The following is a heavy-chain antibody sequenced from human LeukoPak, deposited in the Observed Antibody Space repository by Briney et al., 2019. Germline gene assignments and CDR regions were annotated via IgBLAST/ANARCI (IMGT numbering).Heavy chain of an antibody. D-gene: IGHD3-10*01. CDR3: ASQTKYSGSAGSYWGAFDL. Sequence: GGSLRLSCAASGLTFYDQAMHWVRHAPGTGLEWVPLSGNDGSTYYADSVRGRFTISRDISKNSLYLEMSSLRTEDTALYHCASQTKYSGSAGSYWGAFDLWGQGTMVTVSS. V-gene: IGHV3-43*02. J-gene: IGHJ3*01. CDR1: GLTFYDQA. CDR2: SGNDGST.